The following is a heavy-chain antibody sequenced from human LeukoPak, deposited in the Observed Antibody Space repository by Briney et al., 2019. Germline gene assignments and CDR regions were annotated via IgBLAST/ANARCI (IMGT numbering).Heavy chain of an antibody. CDR3: ASRNISQYYDFWSGYYQGGRFDY. CDR1: GYTLTELS. Sequence: ASVKVSCKVSGYTLTELSMHWVRQAPGKGLEWMGGFDPEDGETIYAQKFQGRVTMTEDTSTDTAYMELSSLRSEDTAVYYCASRNISQYYDFWSGYYQGGRFDYWGQGTLVTVSS. CDR2: FDPEDGET. J-gene: IGHJ4*02. V-gene: IGHV1-24*01. D-gene: IGHD3-3*01.